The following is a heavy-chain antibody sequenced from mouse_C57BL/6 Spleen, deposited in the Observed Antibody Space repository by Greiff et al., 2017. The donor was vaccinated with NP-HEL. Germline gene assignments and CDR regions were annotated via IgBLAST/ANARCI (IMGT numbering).Heavy chain of an antibody. CDR3: ARYYYGSSYGFAY. CDR2: ISSGGSYT. D-gene: IGHD1-1*01. Sequence: EVMLVESGGDLVKPGGSLKLSCAASGFTFSSYGMSWVRQTPDKRLEWVATISSGGSYTYYPDSVKGRFTISRDNAKNTLYLQMSSLKSEDTAMYYCARYYYGSSYGFAYWGQGTLVTVSA. V-gene: IGHV5-6*02. CDR1: GFTFSSYG. J-gene: IGHJ3*01.